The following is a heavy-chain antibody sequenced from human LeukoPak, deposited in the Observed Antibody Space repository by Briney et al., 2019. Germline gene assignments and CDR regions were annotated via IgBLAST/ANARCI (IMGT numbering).Heavy chain of an antibody. CDR1: GFTFSSYD. J-gene: IGHJ6*02. CDR2: IGTAGDT. Sequence: GGSLRLSCAASGFTFSSYDMHWVRQATGKGLEWVSAIGTAGDTYYPGSVKGRFTISRENAKNSLYLQMNSLRAEDTAVYYCARVLDYGGNWYFYYGMDVWGQGTTVTVSS. V-gene: IGHV3-13*01. D-gene: IGHD4-23*01. CDR3: ARVLDYGGNWYFYYGMDV.